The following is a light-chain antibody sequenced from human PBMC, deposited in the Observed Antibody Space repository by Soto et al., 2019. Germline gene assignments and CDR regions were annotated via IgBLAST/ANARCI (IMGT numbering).Light chain of an antibody. CDR2: GAS. V-gene: IGKV3-20*01. CDR3: QQYVNSPVT. J-gene: IGKJ2*01. CDR1: QRVNSSY. Sequence: EIVLTQSPDTLYLSPGEGATLSCRASQRVNSSYLAWYQQKHDQAPRLLISGASDRAAGVPARVSGSGSGTDFTLTISRLEPEDFAVCYCQQYVNSPVTFGQGTRLQIK.